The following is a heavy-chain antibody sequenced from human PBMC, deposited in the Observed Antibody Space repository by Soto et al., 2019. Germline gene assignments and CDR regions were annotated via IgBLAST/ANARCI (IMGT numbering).Heavy chain of an antibody. CDR2: IDGTGGST. CDR3: ATAGYCSSTSCYEHFYYFYGMDV. CDR1: GFTFSSRA. J-gene: IGHJ6*02. V-gene: IGHV3-23*01. D-gene: IGHD2-2*01. Sequence: GGSLRLSCAASGFTFSSRAMSWVRQAPGKGLEWVSSIDGTGGSTYYADSVKGRFTISRDNSENTLYLQMNSLRVEDTAVYYCATAGYCSSTSCYEHFYYFYGMDVWGQGTTVTVSS.